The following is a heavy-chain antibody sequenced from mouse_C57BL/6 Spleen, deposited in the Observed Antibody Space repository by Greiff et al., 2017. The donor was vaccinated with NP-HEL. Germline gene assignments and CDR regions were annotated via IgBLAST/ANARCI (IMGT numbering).Heavy chain of an antibody. CDR3: TREGDYGGYAMDY. CDR1: GFTFSSYA. J-gene: IGHJ4*01. Sequence: EVQLVESGEGLVKPGGSLKLSCAASGFTFSSYAMSWVRQTPEKRLEWVAYISSGGDYIYYADTVKGRFTISRDNARYTLYLQMSSLKSEDTAMYYCTREGDYGGYAMDYWGQGTSVTVSS. CDR2: ISSGGDYI. V-gene: IGHV5-9-1*02. D-gene: IGHD2-4*01.